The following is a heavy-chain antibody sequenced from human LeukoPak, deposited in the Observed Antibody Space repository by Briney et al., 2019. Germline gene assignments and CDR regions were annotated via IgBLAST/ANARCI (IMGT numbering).Heavy chain of an antibody. Sequence: GGSLRLSCAASGFTFSSYAMSWVRQAPGKGREWVSAIRGSGGSTYYADSVKGRFTTSRDNSKNTLYLQMNSLRAEETAVYYCAKDEEWFGDLPGRNFDYWGQGTLVTVSS. CDR1: GFTFSSYA. CDR2: IRGSGGST. J-gene: IGHJ4*02. D-gene: IGHD3-10*01. V-gene: IGHV3-23*01. CDR3: AKDEEWFGDLPGRNFDY.